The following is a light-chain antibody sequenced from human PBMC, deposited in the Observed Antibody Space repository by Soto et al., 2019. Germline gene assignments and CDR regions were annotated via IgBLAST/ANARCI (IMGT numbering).Light chain of an antibody. J-gene: IGKJ4*01. CDR3: QQYNNWPLT. V-gene: IGKV3-15*01. CDR1: QSVSSN. Sequence: EKVMTQSPATLSVSPGERVTFSCRASQSVSSNLAWYQQKPGQAPRLLIYGASTRATGIPARFSGSGSGTEFTLTISGLQSEDFAVYYCQQYNNWPLTFGGGTKVEIK. CDR2: GAS.